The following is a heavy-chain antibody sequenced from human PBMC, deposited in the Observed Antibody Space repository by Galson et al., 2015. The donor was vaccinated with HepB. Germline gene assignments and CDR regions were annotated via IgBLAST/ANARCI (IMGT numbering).Heavy chain of an antibody. D-gene: IGHD2-8*01. Sequence: SVKVSCKASGGTFSSYAISWVRQAPGQGLEWMGGIIPIFGTANYAQKFQGRVTITADESTSTAYMELSSLRSEDTAVYYCAGCPTKYCTNGVCYYYGMDVWGQGTTVTVSS. CDR1: GGTFSSYA. CDR2: IIPIFGTA. CDR3: AGCPTKYCTNGVCYYYGMDV. J-gene: IGHJ6*02. V-gene: IGHV1-69*13.